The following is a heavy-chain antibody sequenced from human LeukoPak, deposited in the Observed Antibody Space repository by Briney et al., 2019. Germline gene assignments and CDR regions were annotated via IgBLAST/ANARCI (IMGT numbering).Heavy chain of an antibody. Sequence: ASVKVSCKASGYTFTSYSMHGVRQAPGQGLEWMGIINPSGGSTTYAQKFQGRVTMTRDTSTSTVYMELSSLRSEDTAVYYCARDGHMASALYYFDYWGQGTLVTVSS. CDR3: ARDGHMASALYYFDY. V-gene: IGHV1-46*01. CDR2: INPSGGST. J-gene: IGHJ4*02. CDR1: GYTFTSYS. D-gene: IGHD6-6*01.